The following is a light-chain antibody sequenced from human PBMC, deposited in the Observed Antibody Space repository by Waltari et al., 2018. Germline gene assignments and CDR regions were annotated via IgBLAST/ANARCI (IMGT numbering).Light chain of an antibody. V-gene: IGLV2-14*03. Sequence: QSALTQPASVSGSPGQSITISCTGTSSDAGGYNYVSWYKQHPGKAPKVMIYDVSNRPSGVSNRFSGSKSGNTASLTISGLQAEDEADYYCSSYTSNNTVVFGGGTKLTVL. CDR3: SSYTSNNTVV. CDR1: SSDAGGYNY. CDR2: DVS. J-gene: IGLJ2*01.